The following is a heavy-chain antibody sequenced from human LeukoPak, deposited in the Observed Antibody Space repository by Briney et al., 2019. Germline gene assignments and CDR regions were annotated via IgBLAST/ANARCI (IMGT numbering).Heavy chain of an antibody. CDR1: GFTFRSYG. Sequence: PGGSLRLSCAASGFTFRSYGMHWVRQAPGEGLEWVAVIWYDGSNKNYADSVKGRFTISRDNSKNTLYLQMNSLRAEDTAVYYCARDRAAAMEYYYMDVWGKGTTVPVSS. V-gene: IGHV3-33*01. CDR2: IWYDGSNK. J-gene: IGHJ6*03. D-gene: IGHD2-2*01. CDR3: ARDRAAAMEYYYMDV.